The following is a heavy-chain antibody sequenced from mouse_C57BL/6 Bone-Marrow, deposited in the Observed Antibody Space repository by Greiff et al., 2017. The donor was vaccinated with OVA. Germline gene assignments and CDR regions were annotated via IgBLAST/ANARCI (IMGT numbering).Heavy chain of an antibody. J-gene: IGHJ4*01. CDR1: GFNIKDYY. V-gene: IGHV14-1*01. CDR3: TTHGSSLYAMDY. D-gene: IGHD1-1*01. Sequence: DVQLQESGAELVRPGASVKLSCTASGFNIKDYYMHWVKQRPEQGLEWIGRIDPEDGDTEYAPKFQGKATMTADTSSNTAYLQLSSLTSEDTAVYYCTTHGSSLYAMDYWGQGTSVTVSS. CDR2: IDPEDGDT.